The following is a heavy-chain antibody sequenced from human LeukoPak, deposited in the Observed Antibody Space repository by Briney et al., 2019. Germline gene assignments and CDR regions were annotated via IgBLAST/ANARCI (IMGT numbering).Heavy chain of an antibody. J-gene: IGHJ4*02. CDR3: ARGGTSGWRTPNDDY. CDR2: ISAYNGNT. Sequence: ASVKVSCKAPGYTFSSYGIGWVRQAPGQGLEWMGWISAYNGNTNYAQKLQGRVTMTTDTSTSTAYMELRNLRSDDTAIYYCARGGTSGWRTPNDDYWGQGTLVTVSS. CDR1: GYTFSSYG. V-gene: IGHV1-18*01. D-gene: IGHD6-19*01.